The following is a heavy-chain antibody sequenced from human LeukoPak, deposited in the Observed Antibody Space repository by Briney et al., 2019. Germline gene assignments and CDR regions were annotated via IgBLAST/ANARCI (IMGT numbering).Heavy chain of an antibody. J-gene: IGHJ4*02. CDR2: IYYSGST. D-gene: IGHD3-22*01. CDR3: ARRRNYYYDSSGYYED. V-gene: IGHV4-59*08. CDR1: GGSISSYY. Sequence: SETLSLTCTVSGGSISSYYWSWIRQPPGKGLEWIGYIYYSGSTNYNPSLKSRVTISVDTSKNQFSLKLSSVTAADTAVYYCARRRNYYYDSSGYYEDWGQGTLVTVSS.